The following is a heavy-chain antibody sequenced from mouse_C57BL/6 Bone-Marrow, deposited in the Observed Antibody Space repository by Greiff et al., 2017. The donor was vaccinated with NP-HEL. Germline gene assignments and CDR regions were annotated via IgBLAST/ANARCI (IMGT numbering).Heavy chain of an antibody. CDR1: GFTFSSYA. CDR3: TREGGFYYGSSPDY. V-gene: IGHV5-9-1*02. D-gene: IGHD1-1*01. J-gene: IGHJ2*01. Sequence: EVMLVESGEGLVKPGGSLKLSCAASGFTFSSYAMSWVRQTPEKRLEWVAYISSGGDYIYYADTVKGRFTISRDNARNTLYLQMSSLKSEDTAMYYCTREGGFYYGSSPDYWGQGTTLTVSS. CDR2: ISSGGDYI.